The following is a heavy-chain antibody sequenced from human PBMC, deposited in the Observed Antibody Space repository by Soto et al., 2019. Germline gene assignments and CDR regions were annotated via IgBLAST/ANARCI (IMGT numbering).Heavy chain of an antibody. CDR2: IYYSGST. J-gene: IGHJ3*02. Sequence: PSETLSLTCTVSGGSISSGGYYWCWIRQHPGKGLEWIGYIYYSGSTYYNPSLKSRVTISVDTSKNQFSLKLSSVTAADTAVYYCARGRHGGGSCYGACDIWGQGTMVT. CDR3: ARGRHGGGSCYGACDI. D-gene: IGHD2-15*01. CDR1: GGSISSGGYY. V-gene: IGHV4-31*03.